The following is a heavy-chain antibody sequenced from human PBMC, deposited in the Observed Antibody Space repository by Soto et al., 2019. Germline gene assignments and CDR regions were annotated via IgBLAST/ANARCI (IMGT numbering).Heavy chain of an antibody. CDR3: AKDLQSYGDYDYYCYGMDV. J-gene: IGHJ6*02. CDR2: ISYDGTNK. D-gene: IGHD4-17*01. Sequence: QVQLVESGGGEVQPGRSLTISCAASGFTFSTYGMHWVRQTPGKGLEWVAVISYDGTNKFYSDSVKGRFTISRDNFKNKLTLQMNSLRDDDTAVYSCAKDLQSYGDYDYYCYGMDVWGLGTRVTVSS. V-gene: IGHV3-30*18. CDR1: GFTFSTYG.